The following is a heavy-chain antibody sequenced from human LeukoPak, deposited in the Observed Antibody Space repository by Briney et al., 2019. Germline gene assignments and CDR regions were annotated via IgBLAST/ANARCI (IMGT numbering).Heavy chain of an antibody. CDR1: GFTFSGSA. V-gene: IGHV3-73*01. J-gene: IGHJ4*02. D-gene: IGHD2-21*02. Sequence: GGSLKLSCAASGFTFSGSAMHWVCQASGKGLEWVGRIRSKANSYATAYAASVKGRFTISRDDSKNTAYLQMNSLKTEDTAVYYCTRHNGYCGGDCYPDWGQGTLVTVSS. CDR2: IRSKANSYAT. CDR3: TRHNGYCGGDCYPD.